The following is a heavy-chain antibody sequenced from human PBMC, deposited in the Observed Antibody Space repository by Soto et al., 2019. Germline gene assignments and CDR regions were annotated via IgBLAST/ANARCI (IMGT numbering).Heavy chain of an antibody. CDR3: TRDGDGRMTTNPYYYYGMDV. CDR2: VYYSGGA. V-gene: IGHV4-59*01. Sequence: PSETLSLTCTVSGGSISGYYWSWIRQPPGKGLEWIGNVYYSGGAKYNPSVKRRVSISVDTSKNQFSLNLSSLTAADTAVYYCTRDGDGRMTTNPYYYYGMDVWGPGITVTVSS. CDR1: GGSISGYY. J-gene: IGHJ6*02. D-gene: IGHD2-21*02.